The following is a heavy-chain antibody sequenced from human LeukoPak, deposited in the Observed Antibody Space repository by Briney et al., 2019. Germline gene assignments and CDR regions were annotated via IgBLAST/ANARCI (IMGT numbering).Heavy chain of an antibody. Sequence: SQTLSLTCTVSGGSISSGGYYWSWIRQHPGKGLEWIVYIYYSGSTYYNPSLKSRVTISVDTSKNQFSLKLSSVTAADTAVYYCARARVDYVWGSYRYGYYFDYWGQGTLVTVSS. V-gene: IGHV4-31*03. J-gene: IGHJ4*02. CDR3: ARARVDYVWGSYRYGYYFDY. D-gene: IGHD3-16*02. CDR2: IYYSGST. CDR1: GGSISSGGYY.